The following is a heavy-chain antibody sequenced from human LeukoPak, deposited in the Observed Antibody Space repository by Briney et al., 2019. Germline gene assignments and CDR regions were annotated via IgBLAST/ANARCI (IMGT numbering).Heavy chain of an antibody. CDR2: IYYSGST. CDR3: ARDGYNLNWFDP. D-gene: IGHD5-24*01. V-gene: IGHV4-39*07. J-gene: IGHJ5*02. CDR1: GDSISSSSYY. Sequence: SETLSLTCTVPGDSISSSSYYWGWIRQPPGKGLEWIGSIYYSGSTYYNPSLKSRVTISVDTSKNQFSLKLSSVTAADTAVYYCARDGYNLNWFDPWGQGTLVTVSS.